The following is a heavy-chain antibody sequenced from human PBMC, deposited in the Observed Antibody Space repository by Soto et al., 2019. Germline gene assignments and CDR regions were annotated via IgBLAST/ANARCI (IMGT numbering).Heavy chain of an antibody. J-gene: IGHJ6*02. CDR1: GYTFTSYY. CDR3: ARVSAADYYYYGMDV. CDR2: IDPSGGGT. D-gene: IGHD6-13*01. Sequence: ASVKVSCKASGYTFTSYYMHWVRQAPGQGLEWMGIIDPSGGGTSYAQKFQGRLTMTRDTSASTAYMELSSLRSEDTAVYYCARVSAADYYYYGMDVWGQGTTVTVSS. V-gene: IGHV1-46*01.